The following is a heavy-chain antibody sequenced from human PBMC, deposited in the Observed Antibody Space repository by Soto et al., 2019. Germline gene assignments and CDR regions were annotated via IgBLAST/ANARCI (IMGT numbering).Heavy chain of an antibody. CDR1: RGSIRSGDYY. Sequence: PSQTLSLTCTVSRGSIRSGDYYWSLIRQPPGTGPEWIGYIYYSGSTYYHPSLKSRVTISVDTPKNQFSLKLSSVTAADTAVYFCVRDSYSGSHSDYWGQGTLVTVS. J-gene: IGHJ4*02. CDR2: IYYSGST. D-gene: IGHD1-26*01. CDR3: VRDSYSGSHSDY. V-gene: IGHV4-30-4*08.